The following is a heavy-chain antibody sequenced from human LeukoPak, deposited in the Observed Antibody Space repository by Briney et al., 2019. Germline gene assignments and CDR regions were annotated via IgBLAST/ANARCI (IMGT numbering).Heavy chain of an antibody. J-gene: IGHJ5*02. CDR1: GGSVSRGGYS. Sequence: PSETLSLTCAVSGGSVSRGGYSWLWIRQPPGKGLEGIGYIYHSGSTFYNPSLKSRVTISVDGSKNQFSLKLSSVTAADTAVYYCARGTVTTWGGFDLWGQGTLVTVSS. CDR2: IYHSGST. CDR3: ARGTVTTWGGFDL. V-gene: IGHV4-30-2*01. D-gene: IGHD4-11*01.